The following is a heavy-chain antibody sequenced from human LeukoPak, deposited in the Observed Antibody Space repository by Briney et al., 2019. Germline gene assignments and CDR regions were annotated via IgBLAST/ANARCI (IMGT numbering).Heavy chain of an antibody. CDR2: ISAYNGNT. J-gene: IGHJ4*02. Sequence: ASVKVSCKASGYTFTTYGISWVRQAPGQVLEWMGWISAYNGNTKYAQRLQGRVTMSTDTSTSTTYMEVRSLRSDDTAVYYCARQSSSGHLNEYYFDYWGQGTLVTVSS. CDR3: ARQSSSGHLNEYYFDY. D-gene: IGHD3-22*01. CDR1: GYTFTTYG. V-gene: IGHV1-18*01.